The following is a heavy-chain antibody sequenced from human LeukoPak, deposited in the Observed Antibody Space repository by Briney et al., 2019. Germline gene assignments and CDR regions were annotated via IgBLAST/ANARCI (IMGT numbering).Heavy chain of an antibody. J-gene: IGHJ5*02. CDR2: IYSGGST. CDR1: GFTVSSNY. CDR3: ARVEFTMVWGVNLNWFDP. Sequence: GGSLRLSCAASGFTVSSNYMSWVRQAPGKGLEWVSVIYSGGSTYYADSVKGRFTISRDNSKNMLYLQMNSLRAEDTAVYYCARVEFTMVWGVNLNWFDPWGQGTLVTVSS. D-gene: IGHD3-10*01. V-gene: IGHV3-53*01.